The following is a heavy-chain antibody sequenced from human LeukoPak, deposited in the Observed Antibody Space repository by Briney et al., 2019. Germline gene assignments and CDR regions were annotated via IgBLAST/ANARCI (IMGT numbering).Heavy chain of an antibody. V-gene: IGHV4-4*07. CDR1: GGSISSYY. CDR2: IYPSGST. D-gene: IGHD3-16*01. CDR3: ARGDYIRGNIHYNAEYFQH. J-gene: IGHJ1*01. Sequence: SDTLSLTCKASGGSISSYYLSWIRQPAGQGLEWIGRIYPSGSTNYNPSHKSRVTMSVDTSKNQFSLKLSSVTAADPAVYFCARGDYIRGNIHYNAEYFQHWGQGILVTVSS.